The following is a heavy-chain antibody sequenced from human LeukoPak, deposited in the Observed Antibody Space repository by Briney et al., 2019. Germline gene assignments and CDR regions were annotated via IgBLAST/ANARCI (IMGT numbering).Heavy chain of an antibody. CDR3: ARVAGWHWFDP. CDR1: GFTFSSYD. Sequence: GGALRLSWAASGFTFSSYDMTWVRQAPGRGLEWVSSIRPSGDNTYYGDSVKGRFTISRDNSKNTVYLQMNNMRVDDTAVYYCARVAGWHWFDPWGQGTLVTVSS. J-gene: IGHJ5*02. D-gene: IGHD6-19*01. V-gene: IGHV3-23*01. CDR2: IRPSGDNT.